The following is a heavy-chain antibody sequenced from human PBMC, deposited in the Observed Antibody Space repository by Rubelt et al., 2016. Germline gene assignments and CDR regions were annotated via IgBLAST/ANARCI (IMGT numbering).Heavy chain of an antibody. V-gene: IGHV3-15*01. CDR3: TTDTPEYYDILTGYLRMGY. J-gene: IGHJ4*02. Sequence: DYAAPVKGRFTISRDDSKNTLYLQMNSLKTEDTAVYYCTTDTPEYYDILTGYLRMGYWGQGTLVTVSS. D-gene: IGHD3-9*01.